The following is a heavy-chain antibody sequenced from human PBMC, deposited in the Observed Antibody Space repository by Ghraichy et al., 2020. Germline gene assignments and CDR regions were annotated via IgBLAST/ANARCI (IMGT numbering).Heavy chain of an antibody. CDR3: AIEPSRGPRLGAPTFRGDLFDI. V-gene: IGHV1-46*03. CDR2: INPSGVST. D-gene: IGHD3-10*01. CDR1: GYTFTSYY. Sequence: ASVKVSCKASGYTFTSYYMHWVRQAPGQGLEWMGIINPSGVSTSYAQKFQGRVTMTRDTSTSTVYMELSSLRSEDTAVYYCAIEPSRGPRLGAPTFRGDLFDIWGQGTMVTVSS. J-gene: IGHJ3*02.